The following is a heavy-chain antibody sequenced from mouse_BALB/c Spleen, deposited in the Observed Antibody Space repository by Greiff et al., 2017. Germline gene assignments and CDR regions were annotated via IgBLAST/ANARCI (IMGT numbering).Heavy chain of an antibody. CDR3: ARSYGNYLNFDY. V-gene: IGHV5-12-2*01. D-gene: IGHD2-1*01. Sequence: EVHLVESGGGLVQPGGSLKLSCAASGFTFSSYTMSWVRQTPEKRLEWVAYISNGGGSTYYPDTVKGRFTISRDNAKNTLYLQMSSLKSEDTAMYYCARSYGNYLNFDYWGQGTTLTVSS. CDR2: ISNGGGST. J-gene: IGHJ2*01. CDR1: GFTFSSYT.